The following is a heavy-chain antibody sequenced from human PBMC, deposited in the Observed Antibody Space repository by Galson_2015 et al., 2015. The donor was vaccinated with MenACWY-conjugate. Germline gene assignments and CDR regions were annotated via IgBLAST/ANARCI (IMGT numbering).Heavy chain of an antibody. D-gene: IGHD2-2*02. CDR3: ARDRGEYCSSTSCYMFQH. J-gene: IGHJ1*01. CDR1: GFTFSSYW. V-gene: IGHV3-7*03. CDR2: IKQDGSEK. Sequence: SLRLSCAASGFTFSSYWMSWVRQAPGKGLEWVANIKQDGSEKYYVDSVKGRFTISRDNAKNSLYLQMNSLRAEDTAVYYCARDRGEYCSSTSCYMFQHWGQGTLVTVSS.